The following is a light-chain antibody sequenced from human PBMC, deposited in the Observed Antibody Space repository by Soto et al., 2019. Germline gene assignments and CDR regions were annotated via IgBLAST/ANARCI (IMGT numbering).Light chain of an antibody. CDR2: AAS. J-gene: IGKJ1*01. Sequence: DIQMTQSPSSLSASVGDRVTITCRASQSISSYLNWYQQKPGKAPRLLIYAASSLQSGVPSRVSGSGSGTDFTLTISSLQPEDFATYYCQQSYSTPLTFDQGTKVEIK. CDR3: QQSYSTPLT. CDR1: QSISSY. V-gene: IGKV1-39*01.